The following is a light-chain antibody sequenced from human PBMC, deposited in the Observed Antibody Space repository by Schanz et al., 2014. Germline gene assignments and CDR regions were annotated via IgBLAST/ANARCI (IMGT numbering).Light chain of an antibody. CDR2: GAS. CDR3: QQYGSSPLFT. CDR1: QSVSSN. J-gene: IGKJ3*01. Sequence: EIVLTQSPATLSLSPGERATLSCRASQSVSSNLAWYQQKPGQAPGLLIYGASTRASGIPDRFSGSGSGTDFTLTISRLEPGDFAVYYCQQYGSSPLFTFGPGTKVDIK. V-gene: IGKV3-20*01.